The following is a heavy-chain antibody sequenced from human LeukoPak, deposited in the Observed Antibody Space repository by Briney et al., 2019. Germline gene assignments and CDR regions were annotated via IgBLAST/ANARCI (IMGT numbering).Heavy chain of an antibody. V-gene: IGHV4-34*01. J-gene: IGHJ4*02. CDR2: INHSGST. Sequence: SETLSLTCTVSGGSISSYYWSWIRQPPGKGLEWIGEINHSGSTNYNPSLKSRVTISVDTSKNQFSLKLSSVTAADTAVYYCASRYRGAARLDYWGQGTLVTVSS. CDR3: ASRYRGAARLDY. D-gene: IGHD6-6*01. CDR1: GGSISSYY.